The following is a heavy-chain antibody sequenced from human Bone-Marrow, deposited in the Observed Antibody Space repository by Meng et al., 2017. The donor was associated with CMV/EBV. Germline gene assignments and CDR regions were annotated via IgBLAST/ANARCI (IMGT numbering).Heavy chain of an antibody. CDR3: AKDSYGMAV. J-gene: IGHJ6*01. CDR1: GFTFSDYY. CDR2: ISSSGSSI. Sequence: GGSLRLSCAASGFTFSDYYMNWIRQAPGKGLEWISYISSSGSSIYYAGSVRGRFTISRDNAKNSLYLQMNSLRAEDTAVYYCAKDSYGMAVWGQGPTVTGYS. V-gene: IGHV3-11*04.